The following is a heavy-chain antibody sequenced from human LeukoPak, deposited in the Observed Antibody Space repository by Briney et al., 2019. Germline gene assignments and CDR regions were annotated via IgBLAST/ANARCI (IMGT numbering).Heavy chain of an antibody. CDR3: ARERSSGYNDAFDI. V-gene: IGHV7-4-1*02. CDR2: INTNTGNP. Sequence: GASVKVSCKASGYTFTSYAMNWVRQAPGQGLEWMGWINTNTGNPTYAQGFTGRFVFSLDTSVSTAYLQISSLRSEDTAVYYCARERSSGYNDAFDIWGQGTMVTVSS. CDR1: GYTFTSYA. D-gene: IGHD3-22*01. J-gene: IGHJ3*02.